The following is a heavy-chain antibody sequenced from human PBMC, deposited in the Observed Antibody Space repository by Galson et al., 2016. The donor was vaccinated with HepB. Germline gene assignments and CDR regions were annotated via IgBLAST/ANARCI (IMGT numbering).Heavy chain of an antibody. Sequence: SLRLSCAASGFTFSSYSMNWVRQAPGKGLEWVSFISSSSSTIYYADSVKGRFTISRDNAKNSLYLQMNSLRDEDTAVYYCARDRSSGSGNFGYWDQGTLVTVSS. CDR1: GFTFSSYS. CDR3: ARDRSSGSGNFGY. J-gene: IGHJ4*02. D-gene: IGHD3-10*01. CDR2: ISSSSSTI. V-gene: IGHV3-48*02.